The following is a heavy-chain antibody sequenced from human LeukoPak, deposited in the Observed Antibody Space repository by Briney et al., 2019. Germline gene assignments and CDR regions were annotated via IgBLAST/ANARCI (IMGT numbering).Heavy chain of an antibody. CDR3: ATPGQYGSGSYNF. CDR1: GGSISSSSYY. J-gene: IGHJ4*02. Sequence: SETLSLTCTVSGGSISSSSYYWGWIRQPPGKGLEWIGRIYTSGSTNYNPSLKSRVTMSVDTSKNQISLKLSSVTAADTAVYYCATPGQYGSGSYNFWGQGILVTVSS. CDR2: IYTSGST. V-gene: IGHV4-39*01. D-gene: IGHD3-10*01.